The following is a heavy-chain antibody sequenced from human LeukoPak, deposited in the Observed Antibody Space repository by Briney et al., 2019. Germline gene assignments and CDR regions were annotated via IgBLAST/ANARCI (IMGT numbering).Heavy chain of an antibody. CDR1: GVSVSSGSYY. CDR2: IYYSGST. Sequence: SETLSLTCTVSGVSVSSGSYYWSWLRQPPGKGLEWIGYIYYSGSTNYNPSLKSRVTISVDTSKNQFSLKLSSVTAADTAVYYCARSPLVGATTGLPPDYWGQGTLVTVSS. D-gene: IGHD1-26*01. V-gene: IGHV4-61*01. CDR3: ARSPLVGATTGLPPDY. J-gene: IGHJ4*02.